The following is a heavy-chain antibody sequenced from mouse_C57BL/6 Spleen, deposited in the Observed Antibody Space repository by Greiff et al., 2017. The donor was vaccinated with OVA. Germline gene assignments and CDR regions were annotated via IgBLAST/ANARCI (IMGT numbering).Heavy chain of an antibody. D-gene: IGHD2-2*01. CDR2: ISSGSSTI. CDR1: GFTFSDYG. Sequence: EVQGVESGGGLVKPGGSLTLSCAASGFTFSDYGMHWVRQAPEKGLEWVAYISSGSSTIYYADTVKGRFTISRDNAKNTLFLQMTSLRSEDTAMYYCARKDGYAFAYWGQGTLVTVSA. J-gene: IGHJ3*01. CDR3: ARKDGYAFAY. V-gene: IGHV5-17*01.